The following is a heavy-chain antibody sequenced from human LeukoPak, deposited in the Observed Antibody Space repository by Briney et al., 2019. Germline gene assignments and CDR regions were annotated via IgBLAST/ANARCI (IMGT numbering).Heavy chain of an antibody. CDR1: GFTFSTYS. Sequence: PGGSLRPSCAASGFTFSTYSMNWVRQAPGKGLEWVSYISSSSSTIYYADSVKGRFTISRDNSKNTLYLQMNSLRAEDTAVYYCAAGTVTTFDYWGQGTLVTVSS. CDR3: AAGTVTTFDY. CDR2: ISSSSSTI. D-gene: IGHD4-17*01. V-gene: IGHV3-48*01. J-gene: IGHJ4*02.